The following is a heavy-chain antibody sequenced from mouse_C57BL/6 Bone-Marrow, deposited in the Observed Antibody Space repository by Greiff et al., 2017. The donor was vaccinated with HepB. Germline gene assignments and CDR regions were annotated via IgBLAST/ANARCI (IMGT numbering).Heavy chain of an antibody. D-gene: IGHD1-1*01. V-gene: IGHV5-6*01. CDR1: GFTFSSYG. J-gene: IGHJ4*01. CDR2: ISSGGSYT. CDR3: ARHKENYYGSSYAMDY. Sequence: EVHLVESGGDLVKPGGSLKLSCAASGFTFSSYGMSWVRQTPDKRLEWVATISSGGSYTYYPDSVKGRFTISRDNAKNTLYLQMISLKSEDTAMYYCARHKENYYGSSYAMDYWGQGTSVTVSS.